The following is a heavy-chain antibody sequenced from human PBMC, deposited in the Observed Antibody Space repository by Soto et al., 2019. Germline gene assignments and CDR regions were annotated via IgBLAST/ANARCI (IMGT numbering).Heavy chain of an antibody. CDR1: GGPFSSYP. CDR2: IIPVFQTA. CDR3: ARGGSCYTWFNEF. Sequence: QEQLVQSGAEVKKPGSSVKVSCKASGGPFSSYPISWVRQVPGQGLEWMGGIIPVFQTAYYTQMFQGRVTITADESTNTAYMELSSLRSEDTAIYYCARGGSCYTWFNEFWGQGTLVTVSS. J-gene: IGHJ4*02. D-gene: IGHD3-22*01. V-gene: IGHV1-69*01.